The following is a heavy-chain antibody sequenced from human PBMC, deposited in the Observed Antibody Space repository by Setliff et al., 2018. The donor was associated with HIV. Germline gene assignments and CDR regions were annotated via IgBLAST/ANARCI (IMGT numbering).Heavy chain of an antibody. D-gene: IGHD3-10*01. J-gene: IGHJ5*02. CDR3: ARRIDNSGTFPDKNWFDT. CDR2: IFSSGST. Sequence: PSETLSLTCTVSGGSISSYCWNWIRQSPGRGLEWIGFIFSSGSTKYSPSLQSRVTMSIDTSKNQFSLKLTSVTAADTAVYYCARRIDNSGTFPDKNWFDTWGQGSLVTVSS. V-gene: IGHV4-4*09. CDR1: GGSISSYC.